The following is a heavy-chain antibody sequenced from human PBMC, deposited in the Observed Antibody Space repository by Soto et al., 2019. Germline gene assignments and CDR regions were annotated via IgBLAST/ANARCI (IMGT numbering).Heavy chain of an antibody. CDR1: GGTFSSYT. CDR2: IIPILGIA. V-gene: IGHV1-69*02. Sequence: SVKVSCKASGGTFSSYTISWVRQAPGQGLEWMGRIIPILGIANYAQKFQGRVTITADESTSTAYMELSSLRSEDTAVYYCATLAAAYAFDIWGQGTMVTVSS. CDR3: ATLAAAYAFDI. D-gene: IGHD6-13*01. J-gene: IGHJ3*02.